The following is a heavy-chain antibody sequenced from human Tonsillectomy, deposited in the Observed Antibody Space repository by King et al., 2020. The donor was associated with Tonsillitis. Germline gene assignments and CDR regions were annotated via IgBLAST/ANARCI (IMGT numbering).Heavy chain of an antibody. Sequence: VQLQQWGAGLLKPSETLSLTCAVYGGSFSGYYWSWIRQPPGKGLEWIGEINHSGSTNYNPSLKSRVTISVDTSKNQFSLKLSSVTAADTAVYYCARGVGSRGWSQDFDYWGQGTLVTVSS. CDR3: ARGVGSRGWSQDFDY. CDR2: INHSGST. J-gene: IGHJ4*02. CDR1: GGSFSGYY. D-gene: IGHD6-19*01. V-gene: IGHV4-34*01.